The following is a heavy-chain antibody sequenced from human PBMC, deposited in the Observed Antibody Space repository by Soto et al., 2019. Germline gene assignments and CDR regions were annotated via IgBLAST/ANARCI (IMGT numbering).Heavy chain of an antibody. V-gene: IGHV3-23*01. CDR3: AKDKMGSYYDSSGCVDY. D-gene: IGHD3-22*01. J-gene: IGHJ4*02. Sequence: PGGSLRLSCAASGFTFSSYAMSWVRQAPGKGLEWVSAISGSGGSTYYADSVKGRFTISRDNSKNTLYLQMNSLRAEDTAVYYCAKDKMGSYYDSSGCVDYWGQGTLVTVSS. CDR2: ISGSGGST. CDR1: GFTFSSYA.